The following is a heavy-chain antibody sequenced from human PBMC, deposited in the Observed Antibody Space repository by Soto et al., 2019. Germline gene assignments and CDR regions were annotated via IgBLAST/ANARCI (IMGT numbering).Heavy chain of an antibody. CDR2: ISSSSSYI. CDR3: ARDRGTTVTYYYYYGMDV. CDR1: GFTFSSYS. J-gene: IGHJ6*02. Sequence: PGGSLRLSCAASGFTFSSYSMNWVRQAPGKGLEWVSSISSSSSYIYYADSVKGRFTISRDNAKNSLYLQMNSLRAEDTAVYYCARDRGTTVTYYYYYGMDVWGQGTKVTVSS. V-gene: IGHV3-21*01. D-gene: IGHD4-4*01.